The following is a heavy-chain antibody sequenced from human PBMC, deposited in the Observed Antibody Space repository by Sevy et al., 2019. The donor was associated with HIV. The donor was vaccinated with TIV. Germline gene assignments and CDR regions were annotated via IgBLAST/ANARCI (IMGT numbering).Heavy chain of an antibody. D-gene: IGHD2-2*01. J-gene: IGHJ3*02. CDR2: INHSGST. CDR3: ARGTRGDAFDI. Sequence: SETLSLSCAVYGVSFSSNFWSWIRQPPGKGLEWIGEINHSGSTNYNPSFKRRVTISLDTSKNQFSLNLSSVTAADTAVYYCARGTRGDAFDIWGQGTMVTVSS. CDR1: GVSFSSNF. V-gene: IGHV4-34*01.